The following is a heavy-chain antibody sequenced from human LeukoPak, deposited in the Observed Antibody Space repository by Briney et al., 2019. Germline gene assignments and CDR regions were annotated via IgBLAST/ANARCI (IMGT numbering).Heavy chain of an antibody. D-gene: IGHD6-13*01. Sequence: SETLSLTCSFSGGSFSPAHWSWIRQPPGKGLEWIGVICDRVNTDYNPSPKSRVTISVDTSKSQFSLKLTSLTAADTAVYYCARSPGYSSSWYVPDYFDYWGQGTLVTVSS. CDR2: ICDRVNT. V-gene: IGHV4-59*01. CDR1: GGSFSPAH. J-gene: IGHJ4*02. CDR3: ARSPGYSSSWYVPDYFDY.